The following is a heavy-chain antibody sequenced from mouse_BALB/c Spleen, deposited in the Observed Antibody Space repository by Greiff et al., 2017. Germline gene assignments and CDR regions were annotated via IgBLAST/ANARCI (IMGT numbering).Heavy chain of an antibody. V-gene: IGHV5-6-3*01. CDR3: AREGNYYYAMDY. Sequence: EVKLMESGGGLVQPGGSLKLSCAASGFTFSSYGMSWVRQTPDKRLELVATINSNGGSTYYPDSVKGRFTISRDNAKNTLYLQMSSLKSEDTAMYYCAREGNYYYAMDYWGQGTSVTVSS. J-gene: IGHJ4*01. D-gene: IGHD2-1*01. CDR2: INSNGGST. CDR1: GFTFSSYG.